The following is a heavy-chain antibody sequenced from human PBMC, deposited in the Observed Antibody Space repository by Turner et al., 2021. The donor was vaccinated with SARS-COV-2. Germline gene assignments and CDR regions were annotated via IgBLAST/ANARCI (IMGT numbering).Heavy chain of an antibody. V-gene: IGHV3-30*18. CDR2: ISYEGSNK. J-gene: IGHJ6*02. Sequence: QVQLVESVGAVVQLGRSLRLSCAASGFTFSSYGMHWVSQSPGKGLEWVAVISYEGSNKYYADSVEGRFTSSRDNSKNTLYLQMNSLRAEDTAVYYCAKVSPTRGQRPYYYYCGMDVWGQGTTVTVSS. CDR1: GFTFSSYG. CDR3: AKVSPTRGQRPYYYYCGMDV. D-gene: IGHD3-16*01.